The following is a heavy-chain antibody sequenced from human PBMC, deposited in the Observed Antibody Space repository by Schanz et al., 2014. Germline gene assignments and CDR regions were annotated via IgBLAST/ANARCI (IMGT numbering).Heavy chain of an antibody. CDR2: ISHDGSKK. V-gene: IGHV3-30*07. D-gene: IGHD1-1*01. CDR1: GFTFRSHA. J-gene: IGHJ4*02. Sequence: QVQLVESGGGVVQPGRSLRLSCAASGFTFRSHAMHWVRQAPGKGLEWGAVISHDGSKKYYADSVKGRFTISRDNAENTLYLQMNSLRVEDTAVYYCARDGAELYYFDDWGQGTLVTVSS. CDR3: ARDGAELYYFDD.